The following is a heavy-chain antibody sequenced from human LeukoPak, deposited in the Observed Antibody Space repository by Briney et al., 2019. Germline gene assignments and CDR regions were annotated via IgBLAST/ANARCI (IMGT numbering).Heavy chain of an antibody. CDR1: GGSINSYW. V-gene: IGHV4-4*07. Sequence: SETLSLTCSVSGGSINSYWWTWVRQPAGKGLEFIGRIYTTGRTNYNPSLKSRVSMSVDTSKNKFSLELRSVSAADTAVYFCARGGYTTSSYIFDYWGQGALVTVSS. D-gene: IGHD3-16*02. CDR3: ARGGYTTSSYIFDY. J-gene: IGHJ4*02. CDR2: IYTTGRT.